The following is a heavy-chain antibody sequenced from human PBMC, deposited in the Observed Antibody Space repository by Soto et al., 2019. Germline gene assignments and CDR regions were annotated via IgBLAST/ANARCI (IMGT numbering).Heavy chain of an antibody. CDR1: GGSISSYY. CDR2: IYYSGST. J-gene: IGHJ5*02. D-gene: IGHD5-12*01. V-gene: IGHV4-59*01. CDR3: ARERVATIGWFDP. Sequence: SETLYLTCTVSGGSISSYYWSWIRQPPGKGLEWIGYIYYSGSTNYNPSLKSRVTISVDTSKNQFSLKLSSVTAADTAVYYCARERVATIGWFDPWGQGTLVTVSS.